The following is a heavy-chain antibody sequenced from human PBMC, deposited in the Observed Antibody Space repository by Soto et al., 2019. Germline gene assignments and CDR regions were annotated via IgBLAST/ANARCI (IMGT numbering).Heavy chain of an antibody. Sequence: GASVKVSCKVSGYTLTELSMHWVRQAPGKGLEWMGGFDPEDGETIYAQKFQGRVTMTEDTSTDTAYMELSSLRSEDTAVYYCATAVLGYYYDSSGYNYWGQGTLVTVSS. CDR3: ATAVLGYYYDSSGYNY. V-gene: IGHV1-24*01. CDR2: FDPEDGET. D-gene: IGHD3-22*01. CDR1: GYTLTELS. J-gene: IGHJ4*02.